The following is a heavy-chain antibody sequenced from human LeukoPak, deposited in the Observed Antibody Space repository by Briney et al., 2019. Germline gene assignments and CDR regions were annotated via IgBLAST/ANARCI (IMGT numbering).Heavy chain of an antibody. CDR3: AADPANYYYYGMDV. CDR1: GYTFTSYG. J-gene: IGHJ6*02. V-gene: IGHV1-18*01. Sequence: ASVKVSCKASGYTFTSYGISWVRQAPGQGLEWMGWISAYNGNTNYAQKFQERVTITRDMSTSTAYMELSSLRSEDTAVYYCAADPANYYYYGMDVWGQGTTVTVSS. CDR2: ISAYNGNT.